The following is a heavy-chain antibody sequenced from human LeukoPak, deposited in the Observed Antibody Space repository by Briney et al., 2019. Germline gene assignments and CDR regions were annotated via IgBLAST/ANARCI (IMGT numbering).Heavy chain of an antibody. D-gene: IGHD3-10*01. CDR1: GGSITGSGYV. V-gene: IGHV4-39*01. Sequence: PSETLSLTCTVSGGSITGSGYVWGWIRQPPGKGLEWIGTTHYSGNAYYSPSLKSRVSISVDTSKNQFSLKLSSVTAADTAIYYCASTPSNLTFGEFWGQGTLVIVSS. J-gene: IGHJ4*02. CDR3: ASTPSNLTFGEF. CDR2: THYSGNA.